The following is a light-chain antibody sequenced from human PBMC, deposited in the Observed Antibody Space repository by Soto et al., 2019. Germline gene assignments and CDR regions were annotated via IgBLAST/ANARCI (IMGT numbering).Light chain of an antibody. CDR3: CSYAGSYTHVV. V-gene: IGLV2-11*01. CDR2: DVS. J-gene: IGLJ2*01. Sequence: QSALTQPRSVSGSPGQSVTISCTGTSSDVGGYNYVSWYQQHPGKAPKLMIYDVSKRPSGVPDRFSGSKSGNTASLTISGLLAEDEADYYCCSYAGSYTHVVFGGGTKLIVL. CDR1: SSDVGGYNY.